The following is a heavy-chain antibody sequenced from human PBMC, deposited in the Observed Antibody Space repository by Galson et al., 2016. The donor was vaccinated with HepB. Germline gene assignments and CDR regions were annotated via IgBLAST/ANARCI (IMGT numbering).Heavy chain of an antibody. CDR2: IYYSGST. J-gene: IGHJ3*02. V-gene: IGHV4-39*01. CDR1: GGSISSGGYY. CDR3: ARHRGPGSSAFDI. Sequence: SETLSLTCTVSGGSISSGGYYWGWIRQPPGKGLEWIGSIYYSGSTYQSPSLKSRVTISVDTSKNQISLKLSSVTAADTAVYYCARHRGPGSSAFDIWGQGTMVTVSS. D-gene: IGHD5-24*01.